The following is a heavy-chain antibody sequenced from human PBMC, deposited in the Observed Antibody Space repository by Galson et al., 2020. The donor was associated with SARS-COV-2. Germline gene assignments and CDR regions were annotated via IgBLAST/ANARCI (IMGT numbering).Heavy chain of an antibody. CDR1: GFTSSSYE. CDR2: MSSSGSTT. CDR3: ARGLFWSDCGAGGASGPHFDP. Sequence: GGSLRLSCAASGFTSSSYEMNWVRQPPGKGLEWVSYMSSSGSTTYYADSVKGRLTMSRDSAKNSVYLQMNSLRDEDTAVYYCARGLFWSDCGAGGASGPHFDPWGQGSLVAVSS. D-gene: IGHD3-3*01. J-gene: IGHJ5*02. V-gene: IGHV3-48*03.